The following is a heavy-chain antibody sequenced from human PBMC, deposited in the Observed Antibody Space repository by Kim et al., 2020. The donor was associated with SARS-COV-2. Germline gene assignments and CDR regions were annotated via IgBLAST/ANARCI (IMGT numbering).Heavy chain of an antibody. CDR2: ITSSSVYI. J-gene: IGHJ4*01. CDR3: ARGSYDILTGYYLFYFD. Sequence: GGSLRLSCAASGFTFRGYSMNWVRQAPGKGLEWVSSITSSSVYIYYADSVKGRFTISRDNAKNSLYLQMNGLRAEDTAVYYCARGSYDILTGYYLFYFD. D-gene: IGHD3-9*01. CDR1: GFTFRGYS. V-gene: IGHV3-21*01.